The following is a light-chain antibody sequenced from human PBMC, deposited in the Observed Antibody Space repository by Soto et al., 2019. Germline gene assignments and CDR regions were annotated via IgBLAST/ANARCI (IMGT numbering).Light chain of an antibody. CDR3: PHRSHWPPT. J-gene: IGKJ2*01. CDR2: DAS. CDR1: QSVSSY. V-gene: IGKV3-11*01. Sequence: EIVLTQSPATLSLSPGERATLSCRASQSVSSYLAWYQQKPGQAPRLLIYDASNRATGIPARFSGSGSGTDFPLTISTLEPEDFPLYYCPHRSHWPPTFGHGTKLEIK.